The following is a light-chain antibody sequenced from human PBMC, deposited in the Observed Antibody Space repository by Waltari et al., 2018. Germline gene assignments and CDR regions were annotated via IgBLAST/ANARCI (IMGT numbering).Light chain of an antibody. J-gene: IGLJ3*02. CDR3: QSYDMRLSGVV. CDR2: NNN. V-gene: IGLV1-40*01. CDR1: TSNIGGGYP. Sequence: QSVLTQPPSVSAAPGQRVSISCTGHTSNIGGGYPVHWYQQIPGTAPKLLIYNNNTRPSGVPDRFSGSKSVTSASLAISGLQAEDEAHYYCQSYDMRLSGVVFGGGTKLTVL.